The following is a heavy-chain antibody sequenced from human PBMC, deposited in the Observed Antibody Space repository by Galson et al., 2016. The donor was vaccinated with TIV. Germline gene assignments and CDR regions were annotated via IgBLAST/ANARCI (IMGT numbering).Heavy chain of an antibody. V-gene: IGHV3-74*01. CDR1: GFTFSSYW. CDR3: ARPSHYYDISSYYPLDY. J-gene: IGHJ4*02. CDR2: INSDGSST. D-gene: IGHD3-22*01. Sequence: TLRLSCAASGFTFSSYWMHWVRQAPGKGLVWVSRINSDGSSTTYADSLKGRFTVSRDNAKNTLYLQMHSLRAEDTAVYYCARPSHYYDISSYYPLDYWGRGGLVTVSS.